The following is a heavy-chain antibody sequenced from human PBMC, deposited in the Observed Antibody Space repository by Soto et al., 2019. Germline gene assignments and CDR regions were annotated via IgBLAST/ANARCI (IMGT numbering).Heavy chain of an antibody. CDR2: IYSGGST. V-gene: IGHV3-66*01. D-gene: IGHD3-3*01. Sequence: PGGSLRLSCAVSGFTFSGYWMHWVRQAPGKGLVWVSVIYSGGSTYYADSVKGRFTISRDNSKNTLYLQMNSLRAEDTAVYYCACYDFWSGYSYAFDIWGQGTMVTVSS. J-gene: IGHJ3*02. CDR1: GFTFSGYW. CDR3: ACYDFWSGYSYAFDI.